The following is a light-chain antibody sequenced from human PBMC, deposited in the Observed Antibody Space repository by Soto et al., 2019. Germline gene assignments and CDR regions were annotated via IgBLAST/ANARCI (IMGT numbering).Light chain of an antibody. CDR3: LQHNTYTWT. Sequence: IQMTQSPSSRSASIGGRVTITCRSSQVITNDLGWYQQKPGKAPKRLIYAASTLQSGVPSRFSGSGSGAEGTLTISSLQPEDVATYYCLQHNTYTWTFGQGTKVDIK. V-gene: IGKV1-17*01. CDR1: QVITND. J-gene: IGKJ1*01. CDR2: AAS.